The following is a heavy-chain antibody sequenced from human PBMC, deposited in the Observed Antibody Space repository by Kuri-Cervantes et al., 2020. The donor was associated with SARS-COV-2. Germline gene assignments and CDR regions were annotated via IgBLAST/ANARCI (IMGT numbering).Heavy chain of an antibody. CDR1: GGSISSSSYY. CDR2: IYYSGST. CDR3: ARGDTGHDY. J-gene: IGHJ4*02. D-gene: IGHD5-18*01. V-gene: IGHV4-39*07. Sequence: SETLSLTCTVSGGSISSSSYYWGWIRQPPGKGLKWIGSIYYSGSTYYNPSLKSRVTISVDTSKNQFSLKLRSVIAADTAVYYCARGDTGHDYWGQGTLVTVSS.